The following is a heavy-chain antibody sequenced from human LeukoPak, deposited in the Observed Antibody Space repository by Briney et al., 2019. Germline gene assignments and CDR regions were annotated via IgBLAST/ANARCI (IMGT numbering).Heavy chain of an antibody. CDR3: ARGGVSGSYYSWFAP. D-gene: IGHD3-10*01. V-gene: IGHV4-59*01. CDR1: GGSITSYY. J-gene: IGHJ5*02. Sequence: SETLSLTCTVSGGSITSYYWSWIRQPPGKGREGSGCVYYNGDTNYNPSLKSRVTISVDTSKDQFSLHRNYVTAADPAVYYCARGGVSGSYYSWFAPWGQGTLVTVSS. CDR2: VYYNGDT.